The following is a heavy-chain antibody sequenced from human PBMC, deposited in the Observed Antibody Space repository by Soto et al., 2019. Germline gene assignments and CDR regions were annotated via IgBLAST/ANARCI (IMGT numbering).Heavy chain of an antibody. J-gene: IGHJ4*02. Sequence: GGSLRLSYAASGFNFDDYAMHWVRQAPGKGLEWVSGISWNSGSIGYADSVKGRFTISRDNAKNSLYLQMNSLRAEDTALYYCAKDIFPLQWLGRTCFDYWGQGTLVTVSS. V-gene: IGHV3-9*01. D-gene: IGHD6-19*01. CDR3: AKDIFPLQWLGRTCFDY. CDR1: GFNFDDYA. CDR2: ISWNSGSI.